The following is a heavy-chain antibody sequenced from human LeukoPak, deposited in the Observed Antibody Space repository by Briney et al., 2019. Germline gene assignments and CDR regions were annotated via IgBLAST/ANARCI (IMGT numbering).Heavy chain of an antibody. J-gene: IGHJ6*02. CDR3: ARLANYYYYGMDV. V-gene: IGHV3-48*04. CDR2: ISSSGSTI. Sequence: PGGSLRLSCAASGFTFSSYAMSWVRQAPGKGLEWVSYISSSGSTIYYADSVKGRFTISRDNAKNSLYLQMNSLRAEDTAVYYCARLANYYYYGMDVWGQGTTVTVSS. CDR1: GFTFSSYA.